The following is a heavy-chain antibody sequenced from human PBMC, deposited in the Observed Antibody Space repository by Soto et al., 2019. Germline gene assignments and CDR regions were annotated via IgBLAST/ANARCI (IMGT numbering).Heavy chain of an antibody. Sequence: PSETLSLTCTVSGGSISSYYWNWIRQPPGKGLEWIGFIYYGGSTNYNPSLKSRVTISVDTPKNQFSLKLSSVTAADTAVYYCAKNWNWGSLVQRGQGTLVTVSS. CDR1: GGSISSYY. CDR2: IYYGGST. D-gene: IGHD7-27*01. CDR3: AKNWNWGSLVQ. V-gene: IGHV4-59*08. J-gene: IGHJ4*02.